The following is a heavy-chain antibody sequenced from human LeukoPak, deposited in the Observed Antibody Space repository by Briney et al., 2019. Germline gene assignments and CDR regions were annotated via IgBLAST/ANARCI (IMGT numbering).Heavy chain of an antibody. CDR3: ARGPNYYDSSGLAFDI. V-gene: IGHV1-2*06. Sequence: VSVKVSCKASGYTFTVYYMHWVRQAPGQGLEWMGRINPNSGGTNYAQKFQGRVTMTRDTSISTAYMELSRLRSDDTAVYYCARGPNYYDSSGLAFDIWGQGTMVTVSS. D-gene: IGHD3-22*01. CDR1: GYTFTVYY. J-gene: IGHJ3*02. CDR2: INPNSGGT.